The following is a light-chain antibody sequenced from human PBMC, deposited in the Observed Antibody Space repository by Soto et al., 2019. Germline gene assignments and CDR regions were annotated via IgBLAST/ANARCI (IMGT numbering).Light chain of an antibody. CDR3: SSYRYSTSYV. CDR2: EVT. CDR1: SSDVGGYKY. Sequence: QSVLTQPASVSGSPGQSITISCTGTSSDVGGYKYVSWYQHHPGKAPKLLIYEVTNRPSGVSDRFSGSKSGNTASLTISGLQAEDEADYYCSSYRYSTSYVFGSGTKVTVL. V-gene: IGLV2-14*01. J-gene: IGLJ1*01.